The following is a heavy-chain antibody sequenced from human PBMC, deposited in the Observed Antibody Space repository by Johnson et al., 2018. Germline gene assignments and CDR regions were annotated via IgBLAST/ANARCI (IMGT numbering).Heavy chain of an antibody. CDR2: ISGSGGST. CDR3: SRVGVGEVDFQH. Sequence: VQLVESGGGLVQPGGSLRLSCAASGFTFSSYWMSWVRQAPGKGLEWVSAISGSGGSTYYADSVKGRVTISRDNSKNTLYLQMNSLRAEDTAIYYCSRVGVGEVDFQHWGQGTLVTVSS. V-gene: IGHV3-23*04. D-gene: IGHD3-16*01. J-gene: IGHJ1*01. CDR1: GFTFSSYW.